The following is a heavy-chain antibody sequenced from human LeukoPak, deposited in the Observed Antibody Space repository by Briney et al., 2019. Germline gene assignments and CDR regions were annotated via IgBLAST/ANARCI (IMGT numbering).Heavy chain of an antibody. J-gene: IGHJ4*02. Sequence: TGGFLRLSCAASGFTFSSYAMHWVRQAPGKGLEWVSAISGSGGSTYYADSVKGRFTISRDNSKNTLYLQMNSLRAEDTAVYYCAKDRVIAVAAPTDYWGQGTLVTVSS. V-gene: IGHV3-23*01. CDR1: GFTFSSYA. D-gene: IGHD6-19*01. CDR2: ISGSGGST. CDR3: AKDRVIAVAAPTDY.